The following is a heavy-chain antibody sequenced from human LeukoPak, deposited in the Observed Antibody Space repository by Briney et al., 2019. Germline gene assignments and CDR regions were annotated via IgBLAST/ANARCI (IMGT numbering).Heavy chain of an antibody. J-gene: IGHJ4*02. CDR1: GGSISSYY. D-gene: IGHD6-19*01. CDR2: IYTSGST. CDR3: ARSYNSGFDY. Sequence: PSETLSLTCSVSGGSISSYYWSWIRQPPGKGLEWIGYIYTSGSTNYNPSLKSRVTISVDTSKNQFSLKLSSVTAADTAVYYCARSYNSGFDYWGQGTLVTVSS. V-gene: IGHV4-4*09.